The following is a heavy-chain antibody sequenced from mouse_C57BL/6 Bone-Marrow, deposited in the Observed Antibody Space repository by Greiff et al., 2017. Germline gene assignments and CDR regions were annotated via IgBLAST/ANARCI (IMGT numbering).Heavy chain of an antibody. J-gene: IGHJ3*01. CDR1: GYTFTSYW. Sequence: QVQLQQPGAELVRPGSSVKLSCKASGYTFTSYWMHWVKQRPIQGLEWIGNIDPSDSETHYNQKFKDKATLTVDKSSSTAYMQRSSLTSEDSAVYYGARDGYYAAWFAYWGQGTLVTVSA. V-gene: IGHV1-52*01. D-gene: IGHD2-3*01. CDR3: ARDGYYAAWFAY. CDR2: IDPSDSET.